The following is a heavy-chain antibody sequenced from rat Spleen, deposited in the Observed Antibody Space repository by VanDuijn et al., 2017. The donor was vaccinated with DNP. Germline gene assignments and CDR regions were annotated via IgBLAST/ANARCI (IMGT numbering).Heavy chain of an antibody. J-gene: IGHJ4*01. CDR3: AAQGITMMVMGVMDA. D-gene: IGHD1-12*03. Sequence: EVQLQESGPGLVKPSQSLSLTCSVTGYSITSNYWGWIRKFPGNKMEWMGYISYSGSTSYNPSLKSRISITRDTSKNQFFLQLNSVTTEDTATYYCAAQGITMMVMGVMDAWGQGTSVTVSS. CDR2: ISYSGST. V-gene: IGHV3-1*01. CDR1: GYSITSNY.